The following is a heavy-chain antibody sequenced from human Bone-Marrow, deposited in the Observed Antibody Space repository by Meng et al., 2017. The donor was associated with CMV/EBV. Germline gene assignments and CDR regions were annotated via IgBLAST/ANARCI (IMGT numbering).Heavy chain of an antibody. Sequence: ASVNVSCKASGYTFIDYYMHWLRHTPGQGLEWMGWIHPESGGTKYAENFQGRVTMTRDTSNSTAYMELSSLRSDDTAVYYCAREPQSTWFDPWGQGTLVTVSS. CDR3: AREPQSTWFDP. D-gene: IGHD2-21*01. CDR1: GYTFIDYY. CDR2: IHPESGGT. V-gene: IGHV1-2*02. J-gene: IGHJ5*02.